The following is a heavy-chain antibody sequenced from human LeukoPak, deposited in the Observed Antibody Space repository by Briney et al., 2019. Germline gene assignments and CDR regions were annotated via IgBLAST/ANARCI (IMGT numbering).Heavy chain of an antibody. CDR3: ATPSGDPDY. D-gene: IGHD2-21*02. J-gene: IGHJ4*02. V-gene: IGHV3-48*04. CDR1: EFTFSSYS. Sequence: GGSLXLSCAASEFTFSSYSMKWVRQAPGKGLEWVSYISSSSSIIYYADSVKGRFTISRDNAKKSLYLQMNSLRAEDTAVYYCATPSGDPDYWGQGTLVTVSS. CDR2: ISSSSSII.